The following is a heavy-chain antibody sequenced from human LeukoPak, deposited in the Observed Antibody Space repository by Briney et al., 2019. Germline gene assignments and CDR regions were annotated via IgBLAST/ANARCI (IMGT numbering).Heavy chain of an antibody. J-gene: IGHJ4*02. V-gene: IGHV4-31*03. CDR2: IYYSGST. D-gene: IGHD3-22*01. Sequence: PSETLSLTRTVSGGSISSGGYYWSWIRQHPGKGLEWIGYIYYSGSTYYNPSLKSRVTISVDTSKNQFSLKPSSVTAADTAVYYCARVNTYYYDSSGAETLDYWGQGTLVTVSS. CDR1: GGSISSGGYY. CDR3: ARVNTYYYDSSGAETLDY.